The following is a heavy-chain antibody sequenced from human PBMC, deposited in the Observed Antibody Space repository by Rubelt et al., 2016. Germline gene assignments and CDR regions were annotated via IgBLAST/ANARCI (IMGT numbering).Heavy chain of an antibody. Sequence: VQLVESGGGVVQPGRSLRLSCAASGFTFSNYGMHWVRQAPGKGLEWVANIKEDRSEKSYVGSVKGRFTVSRDNTKNSLYLQMNSLRAEDTAVYYCARDSPVPWFSYWGQGTLFTVSS. D-gene: IGHD3-10*01. J-gene: IGHJ4*02. V-gene: IGHV3-7*01. CDR3: ARDSPVPWFSY. CDR1: GFTFSNYG. CDR2: IKEDRSEK.